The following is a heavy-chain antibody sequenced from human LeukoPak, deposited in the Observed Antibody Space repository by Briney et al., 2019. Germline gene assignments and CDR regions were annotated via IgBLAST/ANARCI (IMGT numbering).Heavy chain of an antibody. CDR2: ISSTGSSI. CDR3: ARRYGISWYQEAFDY. V-gene: IGHV3-11*01. CDR1: GFTFSDYY. J-gene: IGHJ4*02. Sequence: PGGSLRLSCAASGFTFSDYYMSWIRQAPGEGLEWVSYISSTGSSIYYVDSVKGRFTISRDNAKNSLYLQMNSLRAEDTAVYYCARRYGISWYQEAFDYWGQGALVTVSS. D-gene: IGHD6-13*01.